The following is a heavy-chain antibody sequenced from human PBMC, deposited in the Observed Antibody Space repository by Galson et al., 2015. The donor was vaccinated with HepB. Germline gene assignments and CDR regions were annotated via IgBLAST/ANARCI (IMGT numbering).Heavy chain of an antibody. D-gene: IGHD3-3*01. CDR3: ARAVDDFWSGYYRVYYYYGMDV. Sequence: SLRLSCAASGFTFSSYGMHWVRQAPGKGLEWVAVIWYDGSNKYYADSVKGRFTISRDNSKNTLYLQMNSLRAEDTAVYYCARAVDDFWSGYYRVYYYYGMDVWGQGTTVTVSS. CDR2: IWYDGSNK. CDR1: GFTFSSYG. J-gene: IGHJ6*02. V-gene: IGHV3-33*01.